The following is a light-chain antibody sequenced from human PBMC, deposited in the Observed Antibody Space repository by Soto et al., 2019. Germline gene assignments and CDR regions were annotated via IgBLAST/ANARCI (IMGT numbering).Light chain of an antibody. V-gene: IGLV1-51*02. CDR1: SSNIGNNY. J-gene: IGLJ1*01. Sequence: QSVLTQPPSVSAAPGQKVTISCSGSSSNIGNNYVSWYQQLPGTAPKLLIYENNKRPSGIPDRFSGSKSGTSATLGITGLQTGDEAVYYCGTWDSSLSAYVFGTGTKVTVL. CDR2: ENN. CDR3: GTWDSSLSAYV.